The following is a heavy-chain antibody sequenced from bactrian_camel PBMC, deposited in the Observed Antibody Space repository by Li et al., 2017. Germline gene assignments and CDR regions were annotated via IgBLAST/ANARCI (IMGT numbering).Heavy chain of an antibody. J-gene: IGHJ6*01. CDR1: GFSFSNYA. Sequence: LVQPGGSLRLSCAASGFSFSNYAMSWVRQAPGKGLEWVSAINSGGSSTYYLDSVKGRFTISRDDAKNTMYLQMNSLKPEDTAMYYCAARAFPLSGSCTVVVVTTTRRPFGYWGQGTQVTVS. D-gene: IGHD2*01. V-gene: IGHV3S40*01. CDR2: INSGGSST. CDR3: AARAFPLSGSCTVVVVTTTRRPFGY.